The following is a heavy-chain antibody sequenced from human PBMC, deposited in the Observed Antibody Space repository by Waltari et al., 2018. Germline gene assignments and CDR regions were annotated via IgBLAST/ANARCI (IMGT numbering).Heavy chain of an antibody. CDR3: ASTGGNSNRQLDY. CDR1: GGTFSSYA. J-gene: IGHJ4*02. Sequence: QVQLVQSGAEVKKPGSSVKVSCKASGGTFSSYAIGWVRQAPGQGLEWMGGTIPIFGTANYAQKFQGRVTITADASTRTAYMELSSLRSEDTAVYYCASTGGNSNRQLDYWGQGTLVTVSS. CDR2: TIPIFGTA. V-gene: IGHV1-69*13. D-gene: IGHD2-21*02.